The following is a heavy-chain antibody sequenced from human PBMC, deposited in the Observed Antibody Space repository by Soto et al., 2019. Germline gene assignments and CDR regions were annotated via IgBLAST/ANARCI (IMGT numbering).Heavy chain of an antibody. J-gene: IGHJ6*02. CDR1: GGSFSAYY. V-gene: IGHV4-34*01. CDR2: IDHSGST. Sequence: SEALSLTCAVSGGSFSAYYWTWIRQPPGRGLEWIGEIDHSGSTNYNPSLEGRVTMSIDTAKNRFSLNVTSVTAADTAVYYCVRGLRYSGMDVWGQGTTVTVSS. CDR3: VRGLRYSGMDV. D-gene: IGHD2-15*01.